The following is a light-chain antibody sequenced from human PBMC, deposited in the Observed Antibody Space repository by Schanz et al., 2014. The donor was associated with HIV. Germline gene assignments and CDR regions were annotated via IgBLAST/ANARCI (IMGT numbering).Light chain of an antibody. J-gene: IGLJ2*01. CDR1: DSNIGSNT. CDR3: QSYDSSLSVVV. Sequence: QSVLTQPPSASGTPGQGVTISCSGRDSNIGSNTVNWYQHLPGSAPKLLIYYDNQRPSGVPDRFSGSSSGTSASLAITGLQAEDEADYYCQSYDSSLSVVVFGGGTKLTVL. CDR2: YDN. V-gene: IGLV1-44*01.